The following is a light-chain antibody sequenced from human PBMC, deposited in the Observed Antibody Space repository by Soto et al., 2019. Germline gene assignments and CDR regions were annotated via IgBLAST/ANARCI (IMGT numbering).Light chain of an antibody. J-gene: IGKJ1*01. V-gene: IGKV3D-20*01. CDR2: AAS. CDR3: QQYGSSPVT. Sequence: EIVLTQSPATLSLSPGERATLSCGASQRVSSSYLAWYQQKPGLAPRLLIYAASSRATGIPDRFSGSGSGTDFTLTISRLEPEDFAVYYCQQYGSSPVTFGQGTKVEIK. CDR1: QRVSSSY.